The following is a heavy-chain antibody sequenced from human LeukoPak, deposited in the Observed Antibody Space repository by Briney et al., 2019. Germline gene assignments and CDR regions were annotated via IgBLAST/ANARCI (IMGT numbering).Heavy chain of an antibody. Sequence: ASVKVSCKAFGYTFTSYFMHWVRQAPGQGLEWMGIISPISGSTTYAQKFQGRVTMTEDTSTDTAYMELSSLRSEDTAVYYCATARQAVAGTFDIWGQGTMVTVSS. J-gene: IGHJ3*02. CDR3: ATARQAVAGTFDI. CDR1: GYTFTSYF. CDR2: ISPISGST. D-gene: IGHD6-19*01. V-gene: IGHV1-46*01.